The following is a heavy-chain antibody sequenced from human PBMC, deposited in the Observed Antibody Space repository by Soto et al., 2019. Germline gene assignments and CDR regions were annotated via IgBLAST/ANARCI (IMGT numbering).Heavy chain of an antibody. J-gene: IGHJ4*02. CDR3: ARDYAYYLDSSGYTKGPHFDY. CDR2: IYYSGST. CDR1: GGSISSYY. Sequence: SETLSLTCTVSGGSISSYYWSWIRQPPGKGLEWIGYIYYSGSTNYNPSLKSRVTISVDTSKNQFSLKLSSVTAADTAVYYCARDYAYYLDSSGYTKGPHFDYWGQGTLVTVSS. V-gene: IGHV4-59*01. D-gene: IGHD3-22*01.